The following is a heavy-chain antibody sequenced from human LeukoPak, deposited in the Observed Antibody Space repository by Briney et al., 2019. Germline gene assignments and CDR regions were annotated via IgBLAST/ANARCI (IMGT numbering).Heavy chain of an antibody. CDR2: INSDGSHT. CDR1: GLTFSSYW. D-gene: IGHD3-10*01. J-gene: IGHJ4*02. Sequence: GGSLRLSCAASGLTFSSYWMHWVRQVPGKGLAWVSRINSDGSHTTYMDSVKGRFTMSRDNAKNTVYLQMNSLRVEDTAVYYCTGTQLMWFGELSDDFWGQGTLVTVSS. V-gene: IGHV3-74*03. CDR3: TGTQLMWFGELSDDF.